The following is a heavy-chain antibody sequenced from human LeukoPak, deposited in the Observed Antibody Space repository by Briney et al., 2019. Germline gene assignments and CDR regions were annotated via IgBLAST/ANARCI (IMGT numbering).Heavy chain of an antibody. D-gene: IGHD6-19*01. Sequence: SETLSLTCAVYGGSFSGYYWSWIRQPPGKGLEWIGEINHSGSTNYNPSLKSRVTISVDTSKNQFSLKLSSVTAADTAVYYCARYAYSSGWYEFDAFDIWGQGTMVTVSS. CDR3: ARYAYSSGWYEFDAFDI. CDR2: INHSGST. J-gene: IGHJ3*02. CDR1: GGSFSGYY. V-gene: IGHV4-34*01.